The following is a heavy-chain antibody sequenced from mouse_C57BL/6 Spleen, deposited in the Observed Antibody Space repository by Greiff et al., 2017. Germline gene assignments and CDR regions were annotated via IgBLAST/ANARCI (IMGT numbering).Heavy chain of an antibody. Sequence: VQLQESGPELVKPGASVKISCKASGYAFSSSWMNWVKQRPGKGLEWIGRIYPGDGDTNYNGKFKGKATLTADKSSSTAYMQLSSLTSEDSAVYFCARGGYDTSFAYWGQGTLVTVSA. CDR3: ARGGYDTSFAY. D-gene: IGHD2-3*01. V-gene: IGHV1-82*01. CDR2: IYPGDGDT. J-gene: IGHJ3*01. CDR1: GYAFSSSW.